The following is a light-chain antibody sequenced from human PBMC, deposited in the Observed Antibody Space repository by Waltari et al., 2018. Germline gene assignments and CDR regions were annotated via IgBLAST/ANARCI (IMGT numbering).Light chain of an antibody. V-gene: IGLV2-8*01. J-gene: IGLJ2*01. Sequence: QSALTQPPSASGSPGQSVTISCSGTNRDVGGYDYVSWYQPQPGQPPTLISYDVTKRPSGVPDRLSGSTSGNTASLTVTGLQAEDEADYYCSSHAGSDSFLFGGGTKLTVL. CDR1: NRDVGGYDY. CDR2: DVT. CDR3: SSHAGSDSFL.